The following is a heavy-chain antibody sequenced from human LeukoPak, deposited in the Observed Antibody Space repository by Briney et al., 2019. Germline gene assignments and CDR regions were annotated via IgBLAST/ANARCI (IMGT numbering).Heavy chain of an antibody. D-gene: IGHD3-9*01. V-gene: IGHV3-7*03. Sequence: GRSLRLSCAASGFTFSSYGMHWVRQAPGKGLEWVANIKQDGIAKYYVDSVKGRFTISRDNAENSLNLQMNSLRAEDTAVYYCARISPDEYTGWTPYWGYWGQGTLVTVSS. CDR1: GFTFSSYG. CDR3: ARISPDEYTGWTPYWGY. CDR2: IKQDGIAK. J-gene: IGHJ4*02.